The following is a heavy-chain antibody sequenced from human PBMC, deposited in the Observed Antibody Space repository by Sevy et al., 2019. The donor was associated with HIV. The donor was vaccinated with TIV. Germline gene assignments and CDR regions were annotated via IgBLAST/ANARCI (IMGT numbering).Heavy chain of an antibody. Sequence: GGSLRLSCAASGFTFSSYSMNWVRQAPGKGLEWVSYISSSSSTIYYADSVKGRFTISRDNAKNSLYLKMNSLRDEDTAVYYCGTQSYDYVWASYRFGAFDIWGQGTMVTVSS. V-gene: IGHV3-48*02. D-gene: IGHD3-16*02. CDR3: GTQSYDYVWASYRFGAFDI. CDR2: ISSSSSTI. CDR1: GFTFSSYS. J-gene: IGHJ3*02.